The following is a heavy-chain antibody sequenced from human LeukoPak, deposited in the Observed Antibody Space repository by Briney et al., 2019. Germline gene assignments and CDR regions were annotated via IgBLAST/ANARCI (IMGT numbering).Heavy chain of an antibody. D-gene: IGHD3-10*01. Sequence: PGGSLRLSCAASGFTFSSYAMSWVRQAPGKGLEWVSAISGSGGSTYYADSVKGRFTISRDNSKNTLYLQMNSLRAEDTAVYYCAKVVTPMVRGEGAFDIWGQGTMVTVSS. J-gene: IGHJ3*02. V-gene: IGHV3-23*01. CDR1: GFTFSSYA. CDR2: ISGSGGST. CDR3: AKVVTPMVRGEGAFDI.